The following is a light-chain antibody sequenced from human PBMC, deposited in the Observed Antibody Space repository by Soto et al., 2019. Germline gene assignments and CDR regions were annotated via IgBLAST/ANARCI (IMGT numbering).Light chain of an antibody. Sequence: QSVLTQPASVSGSPGQSITISCTGTSSDVGGYNYVSWYQQHPGKAPKFVIYDVSNRPSGVSNRFSGSKSGNTASLTISGLKAEDEADYYCSSFTSISPHVVFGGGTKVTVL. CDR3: SSFTSISPHVV. V-gene: IGLV2-14*01. CDR2: DVS. CDR1: SSDVGGYNY. J-gene: IGLJ2*01.